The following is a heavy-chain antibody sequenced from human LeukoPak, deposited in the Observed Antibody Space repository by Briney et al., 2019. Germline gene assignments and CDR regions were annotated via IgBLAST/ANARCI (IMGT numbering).Heavy chain of an antibody. CDR1: GFTFSSYS. J-gene: IGHJ6*02. Sequence: PGGSLRLSCAASGFTFSSYSMNWVRQAPGKGLEWVSSISSSSSYIYYADSVKGRFTISRDNAKNSLYLQMNSLRAEDTAVYYCARDLTKLYLYGMDVWGQGTTVTVSS. CDR2: ISSSSSYI. V-gene: IGHV3-21*01. CDR3: ARDLTKLYLYGMDV. D-gene: IGHD3-9*01.